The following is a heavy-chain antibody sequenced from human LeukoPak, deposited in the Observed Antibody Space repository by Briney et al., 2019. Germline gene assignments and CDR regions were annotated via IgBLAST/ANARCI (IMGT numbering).Heavy chain of an antibody. CDR3: TREDNWYFDL. V-gene: IGHV3-11*05. CDR2: ISTGSTYT. J-gene: IGHJ2*01. Sequence: GGSLRLSCAASGFTFSDYYMTWIRQAPGKGLEWLTYISTGSTYTNYANSVKGRFTISRDNAKNSLYLQLNSLRAEDTAVYYCTREDNWYFDLWGRGTLVTVSS. CDR1: GFTFSDYY.